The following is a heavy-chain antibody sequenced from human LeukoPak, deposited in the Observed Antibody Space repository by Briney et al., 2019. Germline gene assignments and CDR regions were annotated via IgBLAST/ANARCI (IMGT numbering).Heavy chain of an antibody. D-gene: IGHD5-12*01. CDR1: GVSITHY. Sequence: PSETLSLTCTVSGVSITHYWGWIRQPPGKGLEWIGSFYYSGNTYYNSSLESRVTISVDTSKNQFSLKLTSVTAADTAIYYCARQWDIVATWGRWFDPWGRESWSPSPQ. CDR3: ARQWDIVATWGRWFDP. V-gene: IGHV4-39*01. CDR2: FYYSGNT. J-gene: IGHJ5*02.